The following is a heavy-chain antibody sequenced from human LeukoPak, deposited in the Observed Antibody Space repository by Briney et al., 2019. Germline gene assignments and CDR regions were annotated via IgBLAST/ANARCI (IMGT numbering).Heavy chain of an antibody. J-gene: IGHJ4*02. D-gene: IGHD3-22*01. Sequence: GGSLRLSCAASGFTFSSYSMNWVRQAPGKGLEWVSYISSSSSTIYYADSVRGRFTISRDNAKNSLYLQMNSLRAEDTAVYYCARDYYYDSSGYYADYWGQGTLVTVSS. CDR2: ISSSSSTI. V-gene: IGHV3-48*04. CDR3: ARDYYYDSSGYYADY. CDR1: GFTFSSYS.